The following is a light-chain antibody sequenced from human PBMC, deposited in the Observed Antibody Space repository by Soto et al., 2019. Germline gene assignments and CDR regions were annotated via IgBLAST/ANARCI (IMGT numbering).Light chain of an antibody. CDR3: QQYYNWRRT. J-gene: IGKJ1*01. Sequence: EIVMSQSPASLSVNTGERATLSCRASQSVSSSYLAWYQQKPGQAPRLLIFGASARPTGIPARISGSGSGTEFTLTISSLRSEDFAVYFCQQYYNWRRTFGQGTKVDIK. CDR2: GAS. V-gene: IGKV3-15*01. CDR1: QSVSSSY.